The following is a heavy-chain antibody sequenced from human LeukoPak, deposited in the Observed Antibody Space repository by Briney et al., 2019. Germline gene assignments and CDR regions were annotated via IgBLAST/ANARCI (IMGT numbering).Heavy chain of an antibody. J-gene: IGHJ4*02. CDR2: INWNGGST. CDR3: ARVIQYYYDSKGYFDY. Sequence: GGSLRLSCAASGFTFDDYGMSWVRQAPGKGLEWVSGINWNGGSTGYADSVKGRFTISRGNAKNSLYLQMNSLRAEDTALYYCARVIQYYYDSKGYFDYWGQGTLVTVSS. V-gene: IGHV3-20*04. D-gene: IGHD3-22*01. CDR1: GFTFDDYG.